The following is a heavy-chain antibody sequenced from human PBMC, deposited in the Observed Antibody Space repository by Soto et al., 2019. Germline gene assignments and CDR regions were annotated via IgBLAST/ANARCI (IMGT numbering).Heavy chain of an antibody. Sequence: SETLSLTCTVSGCSISSGGYYWSWIRQHPGKGLEWIGYIYYSGSTYYNPSLKSRVTISVDTSKNQFSLKLSSVTAADTAVYYCARGAHLTVTAYYFDYWGQGTLVTVSS. CDR1: GCSISSGGYY. D-gene: IGHD4-17*01. J-gene: IGHJ4*02. CDR3: ARGAHLTVTAYYFDY. V-gene: IGHV4-31*03. CDR2: IYYSGST.